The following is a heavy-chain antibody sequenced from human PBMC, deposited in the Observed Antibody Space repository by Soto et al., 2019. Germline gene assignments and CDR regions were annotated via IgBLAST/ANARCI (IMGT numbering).Heavy chain of an antibody. CDR1: GFDFSSYG. D-gene: IGHD6-13*01. Sequence: QVQLVESGGGVVQPGRSLRLSCAASGFDFSSYGMHWVRQAPGKGLEWVAVIWYDGSDKYYADSVKGRFTISRENSRKTQFLQMNSLRPEDTAVYYCARDRRASSSWYGNFDYWGQGALVTVSS. CDR2: IWYDGSDK. J-gene: IGHJ4*02. CDR3: ARDRRASSSWYGNFDY. V-gene: IGHV3-33*01.